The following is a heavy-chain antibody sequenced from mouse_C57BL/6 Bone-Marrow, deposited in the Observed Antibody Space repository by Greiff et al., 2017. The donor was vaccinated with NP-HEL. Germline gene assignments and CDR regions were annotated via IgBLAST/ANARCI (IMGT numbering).Heavy chain of an antibody. V-gene: IGHV10-3*01. D-gene: IGHD1-1*01. CDR3: VRALILLRPDPRYYAMDY. Sequence: EVKLMESGGGLVQPKGSLKLSCAASGFTFNTYAMHWVRQAPGKGLEWVARIRSKSSNYATYYADSVKDRFTISRDDSQSMLYLQMNNLKTEDTAMYYCVRALILLRPDPRYYAMDYWGQGTSVTVSS. CDR1: GFTFNTYA. J-gene: IGHJ4*01. CDR2: IRSKSSNYAT.